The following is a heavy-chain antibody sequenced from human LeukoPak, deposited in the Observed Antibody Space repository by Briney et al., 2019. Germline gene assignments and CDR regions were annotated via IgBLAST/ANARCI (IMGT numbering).Heavy chain of an antibody. D-gene: IGHD2/OR15-2a*01. CDR3: ARQEYGYYFDY. CDR1: GVSISSSSYY. V-gene: IGHV4-39*01. Sequence: SETLSLTCTVSGVSISSSSYYWGWIRQPPGKGLEWIGSIYYSGSTYYNPSLKSRVTISVDTSKNQFSLKLSSVTAADTAVYYCARQEYGYYFDYWGQGTLVTVSS. CDR2: IYYSGST. J-gene: IGHJ4*02.